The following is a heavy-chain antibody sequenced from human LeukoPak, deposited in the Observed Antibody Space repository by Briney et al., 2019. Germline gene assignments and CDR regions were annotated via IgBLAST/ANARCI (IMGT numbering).Heavy chain of an antibody. J-gene: IGHJ4*02. CDR2: INPSGGST. Sequence: ASVKVSYKASGYTFTSYFMHWVRQAPGQGLEWMGIINPSGGSTSYAQKFQGRVTMTRDMSTSTVHMELSSLRAEDTAVYYCARRLEYYFDYWGQGTLVTVSS. CDR3: ARRLEYYFDY. V-gene: IGHV1-46*01. D-gene: IGHD6-25*01. CDR1: GYTFTSYF.